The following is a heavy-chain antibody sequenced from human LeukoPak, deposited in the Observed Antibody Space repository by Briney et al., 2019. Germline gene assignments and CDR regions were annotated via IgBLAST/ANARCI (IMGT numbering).Heavy chain of an antibody. D-gene: IGHD3-10*01. CDR2: ISRNSGSI. CDR3: ASLYGSGSYSNYYYYYGMDV. Sequence: SLRLSCAASGFTFDDYAMHWVRQAPGKGLEWVSGISRNSGSIGYADSVKGRFTISRDNAKNTLYLQMNSLRAEGTAVYYCASLYGSGSYSNYYYYYGMDVWGKGTTVTVSS. V-gene: IGHV3-9*01. J-gene: IGHJ6*04. CDR1: GFTFDDYA.